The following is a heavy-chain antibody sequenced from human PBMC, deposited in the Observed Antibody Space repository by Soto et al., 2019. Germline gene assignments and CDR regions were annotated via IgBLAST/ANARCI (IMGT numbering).Heavy chain of an antibody. V-gene: IGHV3-33*01. D-gene: IGHD2-8*01. CDR1: GFTFSSYG. CDR2: IWYDGSNK. CDR3: ARDRYCTNGVCYDFDI. Sequence: GGSLRLSCAASGFTFSSYGMHWVRQAPGKGLEWVAVIWYDGSNKYYADSVKGGFTISRDNSKNTLYLQMNSLRAEDTAVYYCARDRYCTNGVCYDFDIWGQGTMVTVSS. J-gene: IGHJ3*02.